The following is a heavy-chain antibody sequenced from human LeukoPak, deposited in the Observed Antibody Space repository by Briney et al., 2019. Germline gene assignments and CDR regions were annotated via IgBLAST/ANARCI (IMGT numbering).Heavy chain of an antibody. Sequence: PSETLSLTCTVSRGSISTYYWNWIRQPPGKGREWSGYIYYTGTTDYNPSLKSRVTMSVDASKNQFSLKLSSVTAADTAVYYCARGTMTTVIPPDLDYWGQGTLVTVSS. D-gene: IGHD4-17*01. CDR1: RGSISTYY. J-gene: IGHJ4*02. CDR2: IYYTGTT. V-gene: IGHV4-59*12. CDR3: ARGTMTTVIPPDLDY.